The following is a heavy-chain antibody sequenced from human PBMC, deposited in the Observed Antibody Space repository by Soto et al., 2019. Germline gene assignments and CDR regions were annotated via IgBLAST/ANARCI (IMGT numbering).Heavy chain of an antibody. CDR1: GFTFSTYS. J-gene: IGHJ4*02. V-gene: IGHV3-21*01. Sequence: GRSLRLSCAASGFTFSTYSMNWVRQAPGKGLEWVSSISSSSGYIYYADSVKGRFTISRDNAKNSLYLQMNSLRAEDTAVYFCARDSANFDYWGQGALVTVSS. CDR2: ISSSSGYI. D-gene: IGHD3-10*01. CDR3: ARDSANFDY.